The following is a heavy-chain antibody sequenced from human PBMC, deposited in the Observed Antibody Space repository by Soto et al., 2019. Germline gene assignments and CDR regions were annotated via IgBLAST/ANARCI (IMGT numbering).Heavy chain of an antibody. V-gene: IGHV4-31*03. Sequence: SETLSLTCTVSGGSISSGGYYWSWIRQHPGKGLEWIGYIYYSGSTYYNPSLKSRVTISVDTSKNQFSPKLSSVTAADTAVYYCAREVFAAVGSGHYYYYGMDVWGQGTTVTVSS. J-gene: IGHJ6*02. D-gene: IGHD3-10*01. CDR2: IYYSGST. CDR1: GGSISSGGYY. CDR3: AREVFAAVGSGHYYYYGMDV.